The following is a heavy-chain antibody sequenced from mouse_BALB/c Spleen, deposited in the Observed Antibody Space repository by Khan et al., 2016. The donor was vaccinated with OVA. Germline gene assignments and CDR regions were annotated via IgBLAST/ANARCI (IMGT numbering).Heavy chain of an antibody. CDR3: TRDGNYAHWYFDV. CDR2: ISSGSTYT. J-gene: IGHJ1*01. D-gene: IGHD2-1*01. V-gene: IGHV5-6-4*01. Sequence: EVELVESGGGLVRPGGSLKLSCAASGFSFTSYTMSWVRQTPEKRLEWVATISSGSTYTYYPDSVKGRFTISRDHAKNTLYLQMSSLKSEDTAMYYWTRDGNYAHWYFDVWGAGTTVTVSS. CDR1: GFSFTSYT.